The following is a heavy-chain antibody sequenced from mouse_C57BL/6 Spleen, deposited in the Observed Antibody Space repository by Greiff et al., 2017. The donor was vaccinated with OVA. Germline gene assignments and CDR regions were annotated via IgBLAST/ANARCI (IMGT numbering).Heavy chain of an antibody. D-gene: IGHD1-1*01. V-gene: IGHV1-9*01. J-gene: IGHJ4*01. CDR1: GYTFTGYW. CDR2: ILPGSGST. CDR3: ARYSADLYGSSFYAMDY. Sequence: VKLQESGAELMKPGASVKLSCKATGYTFTGYWIEWVKQRPGHGLEWIGEILPGSGSTNYNEKFKGKATFTADTSSNTAYMQLSSLTTEDSAIYYCARYSADLYGSSFYAMDYWGQGTSVTVSS.